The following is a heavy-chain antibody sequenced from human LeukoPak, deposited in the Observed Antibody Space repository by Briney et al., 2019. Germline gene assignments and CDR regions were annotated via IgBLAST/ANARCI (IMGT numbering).Heavy chain of an antibody. J-gene: IGHJ6*02. Sequence: GASVKVSCKASGYTFTSYDINWVRQATGQGLEWMGWINPSGGSTSYAQKFQGRVTMTRDTSTSTVYMELSSLRSEDTAVYYCARDTDLALENGMDVWGQGTTVTVSS. CDR2: INPSGGST. CDR1: GYTFTSYD. V-gene: IGHV1-46*01. D-gene: IGHD3/OR15-3a*01. CDR3: ARDTDLALENGMDV.